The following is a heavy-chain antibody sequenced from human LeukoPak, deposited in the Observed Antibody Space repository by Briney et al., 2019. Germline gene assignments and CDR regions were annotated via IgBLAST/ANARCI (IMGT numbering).Heavy chain of an antibody. D-gene: IGHD3-10*01. CDR2: IDWDDDK. CDR1: GFSLRTSEMC. CDR3: ARGSGSYYPIDY. Sequence: FGPALVKPTQTLTLTCTFSGFSLRTSEMCVTWIRQPPGKALEWLARIDWDDDKYYNTSLKTRLTISKDTSKNQVVLTMTNMDPVDTATYYCARGSGSYYPIDYWGQGTLVTVSS. J-gene: IGHJ4*02. V-gene: IGHV2-70*11.